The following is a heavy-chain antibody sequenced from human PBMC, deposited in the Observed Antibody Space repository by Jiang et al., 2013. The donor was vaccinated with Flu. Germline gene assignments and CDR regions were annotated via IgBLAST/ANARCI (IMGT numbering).Heavy chain of an antibody. CDR3: ARVLVGYCSGGSCQIFDY. CDR1: GFTFSSYA. CDR2: ISYDGSNK. V-gene: IGHV3-30-3*01. J-gene: IGHJ4*02. D-gene: IGHD2-15*01. Sequence: GVVQPGRSLRLSCAASGFTFSSYAMHWVRQAPGKGLEWVAVISYDGSNKYYADSVKGRFTISRDNSKNTLYLQMNSLRAEDTAVYYCARVLVGYCSGGSCQIFDYWGQGTLVTVSS.